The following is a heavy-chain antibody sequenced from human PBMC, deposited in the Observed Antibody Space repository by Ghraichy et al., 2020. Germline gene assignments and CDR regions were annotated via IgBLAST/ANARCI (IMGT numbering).Heavy chain of an antibody. Sequence: SETLSLTCTVSGYSISSGYYWGWIRQPPGKGLEWIGSIYHSGSTYYNPSLKSRVTISVDTSKNQFSLKLSSVTAADTTVYYCAGLMSSGYHSPFFDYWGQGTLVTVSS. V-gene: IGHV4-38-2*02. CDR3: AGLMSSGYHSPFFDY. D-gene: IGHD3-22*01. CDR2: IYHSGST. J-gene: IGHJ4*02. CDR1: GYSISSGYY.